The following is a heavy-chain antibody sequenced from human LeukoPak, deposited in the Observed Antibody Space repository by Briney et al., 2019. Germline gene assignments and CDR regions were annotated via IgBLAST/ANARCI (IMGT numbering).Heavy chain of an antibody. Sequence: PSETLSLTCTVSGGSISSYYWTWIRQIPGKGLEWIGYIYYTGTTNYNPLFESRATISVDTSKNQFSLKLTSVTAADTAVYFCARGEDFERYYLAYWGQGTLVTVSS. D-gene: IGHD3-9*01. V-gene: IGHV4-59*01. CDR1: GGSISSYY. CDR2: IYYTGTT. CDR3: ARGEDFERYYLAY. J-gene: IGHJ4*02.